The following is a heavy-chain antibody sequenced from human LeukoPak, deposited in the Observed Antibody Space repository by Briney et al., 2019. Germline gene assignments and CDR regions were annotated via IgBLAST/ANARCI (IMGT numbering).Heavy chain of an antibody. CDR3: ARGESFYYYYMDV. Sequence: PSETLSLTCTVSGASMSSFYWTWIRQPPGKGLEWIGLIYDKGTTYYNPSLKSRVTISVDTSNNQFSLKLRSVTAADTAVYYCARGESFYYYYMDVWGKGTTVTVSS. CDR2: IYDKGTT. V-gene: IGHV4-59*01. J-gene: IGHJ6*03. CDR1: GASMSSFY.